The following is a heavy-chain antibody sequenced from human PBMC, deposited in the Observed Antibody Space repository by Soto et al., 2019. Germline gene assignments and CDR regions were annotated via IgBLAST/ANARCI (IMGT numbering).Heavy chain of an antibody. V-gene: IGHV1-18*01. J-gene: IGHJ4*02. CDR1: GYTFSSYH. Sequence: QIQLVQSGAEVKKPGASVKVSCKASGYTFSSYHITWVRQAPGQGLEWMGWISAYNGNTNYAQNLQGRVTMTTDPSTTTAYMELRSLRSDDTAVYYCARDLPPVDYWGQGTMVTVSS. CDR2: ISAYNGNT. CDR3: ARDLPPVDY.